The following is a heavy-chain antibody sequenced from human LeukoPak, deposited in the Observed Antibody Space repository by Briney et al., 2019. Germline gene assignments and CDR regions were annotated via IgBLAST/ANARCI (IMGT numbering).Heavy chain of an antibody. Sequence: ASVKVSCKDSGYTFTSYGISWVRQAPGQGLEWMGWISAYNGNTNYAQKLQGRVTMTTDTSTSTAYMELRSLRSDDTAVYYCARELYCGGDCSTSFDYWGQGTLVTVSS. CDR3: ARELYCGGDCSTSFDY. CDR2: ISAYNGNT. CDR1: GYTFTSYG. D-gene: IGHD2-21*02. J-gene: IGHJ4*02. V-gene: IGHV1-18*01.